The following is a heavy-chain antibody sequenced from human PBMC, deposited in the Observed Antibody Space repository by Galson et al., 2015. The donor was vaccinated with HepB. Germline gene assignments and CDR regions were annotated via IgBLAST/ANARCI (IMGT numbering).Heavy chain of an antibody. J-gene: IGHJ4*02. CDR1: TFIFTTYS. Sequence: SLRLSCAASTFIFTTYSMNWVRQAPGKGLEWVSSISSSSSYIYYADSVKGRFTISRDNAKNSLYLQMNSLGAEDTAVYYCASDPGIAAAGTGAGYWGQGTLVTVSS. D-gene: IGHD6-13*01. CDR2: ISSSSSYI. CDR3: ASDPGIAAAGTGAGY. V-gene: IGHV3-21*01.